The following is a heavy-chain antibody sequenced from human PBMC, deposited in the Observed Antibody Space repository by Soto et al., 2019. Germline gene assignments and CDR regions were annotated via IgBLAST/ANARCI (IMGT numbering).Heavy chain of an antibody. J-gene: IGHJ4*02. CDR1: GGSFSDYY. Sequence: QVQLQQWGAGLLKPSETLSLTCAVYGGSFSDYYWSWIRQPPGKGLEWIGEINHSGSTNYNPSLKSRVTISVDTSKNQFPLKLTSVTAADTAMYYCASLDSSVWYLAYWGQGTLVTVSS. CDR3: ASLDSSVWYLAY. D-gene: IGHD6-19*01. V-gene: IGHV4-34*01. CDR2: INHSGST.